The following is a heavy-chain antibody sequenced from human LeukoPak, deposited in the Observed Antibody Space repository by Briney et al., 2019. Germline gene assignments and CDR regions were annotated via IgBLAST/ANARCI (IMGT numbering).Heavy chain of an antibody. CDR1: GYTFTGYY. CDR2: TNPNSGGT. V-gene: IGHV1-2*02. D-gene: IGHD3-3*01. Sequence: ASVKVSFKASGYTFTGYYLNWVRQAPRQGLEWMGWTNPNSGGTNYAQKFQGRVTMTRDTSISTAYMELRRLKSDDTAVYYCARDFRVTTEYNWFDPWGQGTLVTASS. CDR3: ARDFRVTTEYNWFDP. J-gene: IGHJ5*02.